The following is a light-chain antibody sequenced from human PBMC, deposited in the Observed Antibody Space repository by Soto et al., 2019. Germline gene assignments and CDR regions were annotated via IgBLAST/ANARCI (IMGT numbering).Light chain of an antibody. CDR1: QSISSY. J-gene: IGKJ1*01. V-gene: IGKV1-39*01. Sequence: DIQMNQSPSSLSASVGDRVTITCRASQSISSYLNWYQQKPGKAPNLLIYAASSLQSGVPSRFSGSGSGTDFTLTISNLQPEDFATYYCQLSDSTWTFGQGTKVDIK. CDR2: AAS. CDR3: QLSDSTWT.